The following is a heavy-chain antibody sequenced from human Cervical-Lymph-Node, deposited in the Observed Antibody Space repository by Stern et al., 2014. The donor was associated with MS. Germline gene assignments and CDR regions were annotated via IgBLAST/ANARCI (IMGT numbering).Heavy chain of an antibody. CDR2: CSGSTI. CDR1: GFTFSDYY. V-gene: IGHV3-11*01. Sequence: VQLLESGGGLVKPGGSLRLSCAASGFTFSDYYMSWIRQAPGGAGVGFIHCSGSTIYYADSVKGRFTISRDNAKNSLYLQMNSLRAEDTAVYYCARDSPSWGWCFDYWGQGTLVTVSS. D-gene: IGHD6-19*01. J-gene: IGHJ4*02. CDR3: ARDSPSWGWCFDY.